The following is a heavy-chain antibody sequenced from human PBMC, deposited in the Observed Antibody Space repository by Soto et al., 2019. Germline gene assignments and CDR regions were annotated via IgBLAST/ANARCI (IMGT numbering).Heavy chain of an antibody. CDR2: IYYSGST. V-gene: IGHV4-31*03. CDR3: ARGAIPAAISVGGMDV. CDR1: GGSISSGGYY. Sequence: SETLSLTCTVSGGSISSGGYYWSWIRQHPGKGLEWIGYIYYSGSTYYNPSLKSRATISVDTSKNQFSLKLSSVTAADTAVYYCARGAIPAAISVGGMDVWGQGTTVTVSS. D-gene: IGHD2-2*01. J-gene: IGHJ6*02.